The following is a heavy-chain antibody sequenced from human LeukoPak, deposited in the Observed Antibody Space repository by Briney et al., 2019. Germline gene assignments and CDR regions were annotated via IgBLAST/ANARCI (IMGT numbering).Heavy chain of an antibody. D-gene: IGHD6-19*01. V-gene: IGHV4-59*01. Sequence: TPSETLSLTCTVSGGSISNYYWSWIRQPPGKGLEWIGYIYYSGSTNYNPSLKSRVTISVDTSKNQFSLKLSSVTAADTAVYYCARGVAVATTVLAQWGQGTLVTVSS. CDR2: IYYSGST. CDR1: GGSISNYY. CDR3: ARGVAVATTVLAQ. J-gene: IGHJ4*02.